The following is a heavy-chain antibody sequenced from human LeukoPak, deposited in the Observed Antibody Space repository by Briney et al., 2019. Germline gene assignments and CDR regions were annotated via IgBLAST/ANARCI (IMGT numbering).Heavy chain of an antibody. Sequence: SQTLSLTCTVSGGSISSGGYYWSWIRQPPGKGLEWIVEINHSGSTNYNPSLKSRVTISVDTSKNQFSLKLSSVTAADTAVYYCARGPLGYCSGGSCYFYYYYYYGMDVWGQGTTVTVSS. CDR1: GGSISSGGYY. V-gene: IGHV4-30-2*01. J-gene: IGHJ6*02. CDR2: INHSGST. CDR3: ARGPLGYCSGGSCYFYYYYYYGMDV. D-gene: IGHD2-15*01.